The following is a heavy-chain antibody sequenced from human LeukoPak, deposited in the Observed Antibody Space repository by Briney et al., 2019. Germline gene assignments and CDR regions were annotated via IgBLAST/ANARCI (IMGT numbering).Heavy chain of an antibody. Sequence: SETLSLTCAVSGYSISSGYYWGWIRQPPGKGLEWIGSIYYSGSTYYNPSLKSRVTISVDTSKNQFSLKLSSVTAADTAVYYCARVGVQRTFDYWGQGTLVTVSS. J-gene: IGHJ4*02. D-gene: IGHD5-18*01. CDR3: ARVGVQRTFDY. CDR1: GYSISSGYY. CDR2: IYYSGST. V-gene: IGHV4-38-2*01.